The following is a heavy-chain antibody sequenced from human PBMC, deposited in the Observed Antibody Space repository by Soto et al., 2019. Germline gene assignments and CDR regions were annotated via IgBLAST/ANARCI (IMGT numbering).Heavy chain of an antibody. Sequence: QVQLVQSGAEVREPGASVKVSCKASGYSFTSLDINWVRQTAGQGLEWMGWMQPSTGRTGYAQKFQGRVNMTRDTSINTAYMELTTLTYDDTAFYDCARGVSAGVDYWGQGTLVTVSS. D-gene: IGHD1-26*01. CDR3: ARGVSAGVDY. CDR2: MQPSTGRT. J-gene: IGHJ4*02. CDR1: GYSFTSLD. V-gene: IGHV1-8*01.